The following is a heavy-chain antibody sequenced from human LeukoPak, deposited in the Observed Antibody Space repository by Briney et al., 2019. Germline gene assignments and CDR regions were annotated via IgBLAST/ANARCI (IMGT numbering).Heavy chain of an antibody. CDR3: ARGQSEDYYDSSDYYYGPHNWFDP. V-gene: IGHV3-9*01. CDR1: GFTFDDHA. Sequence: PGGSLRLSCAASGFTFDDHAMHWVRQAPGKGLEWVSSISWNSDNTGYADSVKGRFTISRDNAKNSLYLQMNSLRAEDTVVYYCARGQSEDYYDSSDYYYGPHNWFDPWGQGTLVTVSS. D-gene: IGHD3-22*01. CDR2: ISWNSDNT. J-gene: IGHJ5*02.